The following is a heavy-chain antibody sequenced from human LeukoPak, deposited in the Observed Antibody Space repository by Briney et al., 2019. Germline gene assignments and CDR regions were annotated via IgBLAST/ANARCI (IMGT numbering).Heavy chain of an antibody. CDR3: AKDIVEVPVIPDY. V-gene: IGHV3-30*02. CDR1: GFTFSSYG. D-gene: IGHD2-15*01. CDR2: IRYDGSNK. J-gene: IGHJ4*02. Sequence: PGGSLRLSCAASGFTFSSYGMHWVRQAPGKGLEWVAFIRYDGSNKYYADSVKGRFTISRDNAKNSLYLQMNSLRAEDTALYYCAKDIVEVPVIPDYWGRGTLVTVSS.